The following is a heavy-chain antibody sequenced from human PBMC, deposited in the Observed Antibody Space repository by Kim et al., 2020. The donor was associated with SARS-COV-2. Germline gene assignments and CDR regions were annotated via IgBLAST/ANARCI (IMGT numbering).Heavy chain of an antibody. CDR1: GYTFITYS. Sequence: ASVKVSCKASGYTFITYSMHWVRQAPGQRLEWMGWINTGNGNTKYSQKFQGRVTITRDTSASTVYMELSSLKFEDTAMYYCARDQANALPDPFDMWGQGTMVTVSS. J-gene: IGHJ3*02. CDR3: ARDQANALPDPFDM. D-gene: IGHD1-26*01. V-gene: IGHV1-3*04. CDR2: INTGNGNT.